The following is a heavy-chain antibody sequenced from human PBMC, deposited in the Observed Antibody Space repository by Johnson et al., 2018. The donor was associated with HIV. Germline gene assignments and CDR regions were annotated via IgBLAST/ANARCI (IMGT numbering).Heavy chain of an antibody. V-gene: IGHV3-33*01. CDR2: IWYDGSDK. CDR3: AMGTGDHDAFDI. CDR1: GFTFSSYG. D-gene: IGHD3/OR15-3a*01. Sequence: QVQLVESGGGVVQPGRSLRLSCAASGFTFSSYGMHWVRQAPGKGLEWVAVIWYDGSDKYYADSVKGRFTISRDNSKNTLYLQMNSLRAEDTAVYYCAMGTGDHDAFDIWGQGTMVTVSS. J-gene: IGHJ3*02.